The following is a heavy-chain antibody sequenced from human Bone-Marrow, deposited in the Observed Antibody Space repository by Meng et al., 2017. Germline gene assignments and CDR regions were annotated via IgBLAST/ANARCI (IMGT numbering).Heavy chain of an antibody. CDR2: IKSKTDGGTT. V-gene: IGHV3-15*01. CDR3: TTSDSGSYPANYYYYGMDV. CDR1: GFTFSNAW. Sequence: GESLKISCAASGFTFSNAWMSWVSQAPGKGLEWVGRIKSKTDGGTTDYAAPVKGRFTISRDDSKNTLYLQMNSLKTEDTAVYYCTTSDSGSYPANYYYYGMDVWGQGTTVTVSS. D-gene: IGHD1-26*01. J-gene: IGHJ6*02.